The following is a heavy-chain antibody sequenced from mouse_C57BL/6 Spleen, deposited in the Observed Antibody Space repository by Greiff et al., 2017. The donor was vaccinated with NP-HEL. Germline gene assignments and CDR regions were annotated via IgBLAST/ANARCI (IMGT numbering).Heavy chain of an antibody. CDR1: GYTFTSYW. Sequence: VQLQQPGAELVRPGTSVKLSCKASGYTFTSYWMHWVKQRPGQGLEWIGVIDPSDSYTKYNQKFKGKATLTVDTSSSTAYMQLSSLTSEDSAVYYCAREHYAMDYWGQGTSVTVSS. CDR2: IDPSDSYT. V-gene: IGHV1-59*01. J-gene: IGHJ4*01. CDR3: AREHYAMDY.